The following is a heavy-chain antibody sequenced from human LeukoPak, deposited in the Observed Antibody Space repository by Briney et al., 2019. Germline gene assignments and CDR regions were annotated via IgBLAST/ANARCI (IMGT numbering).Heavy chain of an antibody. CDR2: IDPSDSET. J-gene: IGHJ4*02. V-gene: IGHV5-51*01. CDR3: ARQTAMGRSGDY. D-gene: IGHD5-18*01. Sequence: TGESLKISCKASGYSFTSYWFGWVRQMPGKGLEWMGIIDPSDSETRYTPSFQGQVTISVDKSLTTADLQWNSLKASDTAMYYCARQTAMGRSGDYWGQGTLVTDSS. CDR1: GYSFTSYW.